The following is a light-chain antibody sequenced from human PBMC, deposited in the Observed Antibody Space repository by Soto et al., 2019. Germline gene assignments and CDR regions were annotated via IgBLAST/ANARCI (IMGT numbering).Light chain of an antibody. Sequence: NVLTQSPGTRSLSPGERATLSGTTSQSVSSSFLAWYQHKPCQAPRLLIYGASNRASGIPDRFSGSASGADFTLSIARLEPEDFAMYYCQQYGSTPLTFGGGTKVDI. CDR3: QQYGSTPLT. CDR1: QSVSSSF. J-gene: IGKJ4*01. CDR2: GAS. V-gene: IGKV3-20*01.